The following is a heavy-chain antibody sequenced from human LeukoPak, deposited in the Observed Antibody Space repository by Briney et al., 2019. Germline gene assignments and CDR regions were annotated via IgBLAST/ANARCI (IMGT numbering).Heavy chain of an antibody. V-gene: IGHV3-30*02. D-gene: IGHD4-23*01. Sequence: GGSLRLYCAASGFTFSRYGMHWVRQAPGKGLEWVAFIRYDGSNRYFADFVKGRFTISRDNSKNTLYLQMNSLRDEDTAVYYCAKDYGGFDYWGQGTLVSVSS. CDR3: AKDYGGFDY. CDR1: GFTFSRYG. J-gene: IGHJ4*02. CDR2: IRYDGSNR.